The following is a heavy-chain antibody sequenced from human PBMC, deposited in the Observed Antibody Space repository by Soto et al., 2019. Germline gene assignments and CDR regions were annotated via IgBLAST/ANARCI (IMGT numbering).Heavy chain of an antibody. CDR2: IIPIFGTA. D-gene: IGHD3-16*01. CDR3: ASHTFGYRPSYYYYGMDV. J-gene: IGHJ6*02. CDR1: GGTFSSYA. V-gene: IGHV1-69*13. Sequence: SVKVSCKASGGTFSSYAISWVRQAPGQGLEWMGGIIPIFGTANYAQKFQGRVTITADESTSTAYMELSSLRSEDTAVYYCASHTFGYRPSYYYYGMDVWGQGTTVTVSS.